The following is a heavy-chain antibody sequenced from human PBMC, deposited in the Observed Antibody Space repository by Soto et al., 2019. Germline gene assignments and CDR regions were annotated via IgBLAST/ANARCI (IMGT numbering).Heavy chain of an antibody. CDR2: IYYSGST. J-gene: IGHJ6*02. CDR3: XXGXXXXRYGMDV. V-gene: IGHV4-30-4*01. Sequence: QVQLQESGPGLVKPSQTLSLTCTVSGGSISSGDYYWSWIRQPPGKGLEWIGYIYYSGSTYYNPSLKSRXXXXXXXXXXXXXXXXXXXXXXXXXXXXXXXGXXXXRYGMDVWGQGTTVTVSS. CDR1: GGSISSGDYY.